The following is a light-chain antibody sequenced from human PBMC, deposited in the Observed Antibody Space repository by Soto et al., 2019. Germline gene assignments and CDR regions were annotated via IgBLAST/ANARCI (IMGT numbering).Light chain of an antibody. CDR3: QQYDNRPLYT. Sequence: EIVMTQSPATLSVSPGERVTLLCRASQGVRNSLAWYQQKPGQPPRLLIYGASTRATGIPARFSGSGSGTEFTLSISTLQSEDSAIYYCQQYDNRPLYTFGQGTKLEIK. CDR1: QGVRNS. J-gene: IGKJ2*01. CDR2: GAS. V-gene: IGKV3-15*01.